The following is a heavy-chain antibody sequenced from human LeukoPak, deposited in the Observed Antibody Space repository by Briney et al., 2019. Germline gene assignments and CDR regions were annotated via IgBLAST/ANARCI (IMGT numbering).Heavy chain of an antibody. J-gene: IGHJ4*02. CDR2: INTDGSST. CDR1: GFTFSSYW. Sequence: GGSLRLSCAASGFTFSSYWMHWVRQAPGKRLVWVSRINTDGSSTSYADSVKGRFTISRDNAKNTLYLQMNSLRAEDTAVYYCARGRLVRGVITPTGYWGQGTLVTVSS. V-gene: IGHV3-74*01. D-gene: IGHD3-10*01. CDR3: ARGRLVRGVITPTGY.